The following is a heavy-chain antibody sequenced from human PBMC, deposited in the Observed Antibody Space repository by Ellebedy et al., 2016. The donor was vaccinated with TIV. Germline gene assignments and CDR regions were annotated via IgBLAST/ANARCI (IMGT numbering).Heavy chain of an antibody. CDR1: GGSIRSYY. J-gene: IGHJ5*02. CDR3: ARGRVAAAAYSCFDP. Sequence: SETLSLTCTVSGGSIRSYYWSWIRQPPGKGLEWIGYIYYSGSTNYNPSLKSRVTISVDTSKNQFSLKLSSVTAADTAVYYCARGRVAAAAYSCFDPWGQGTLVTVSS. V-gene: IGHV4-59*01. D-gene: IGHD6-13*01. CDR2: IYYSGST.